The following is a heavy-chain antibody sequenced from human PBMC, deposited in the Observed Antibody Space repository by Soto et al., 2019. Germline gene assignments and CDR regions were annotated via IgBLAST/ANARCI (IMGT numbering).Heavy chain of an antibody. CDR3: ARVDSSGWYGMDV. D-gene: IGHD6-19*01. J-gene: IGHJ6*02. Sequence: SLRLSCAASGFTFSSFGMHWVRQAPGKGLEWVAVIWYDGSNKYYADSVKGRFTISRDNSKNTVSMEMNSLTVEDTAVYYCARVDSSGWYGMDVWGQGTTVTVSS. CDR1: GFTFSSFG. V-gene: IGHV3-33*01. CDR2: IWYDGSNK.